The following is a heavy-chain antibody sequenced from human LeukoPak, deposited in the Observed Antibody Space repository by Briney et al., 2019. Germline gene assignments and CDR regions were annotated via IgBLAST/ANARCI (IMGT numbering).Heavy chain of an antibody. CDR3: ASSHDSSGND. CDR1: GFTFSSYW. CDR2: IRKDGGAK. V-gene: IGHV3-7*01. Sequence: PGGSLRLSCAASGFTFSSYWMSWVRQAPGKGLEWVANIRKDGGAKFYAASVKGRFIISRDNAKNSLYLQMNNLRDEDTAVYYCASSHDSSGNDWGQGTLVTV. J-gene: IGHJ4*02. D-gene: IGHD3-22*01.